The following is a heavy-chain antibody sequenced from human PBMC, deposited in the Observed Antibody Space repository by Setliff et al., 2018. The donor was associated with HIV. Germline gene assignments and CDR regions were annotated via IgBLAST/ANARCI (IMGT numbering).Heavy chain of an antibody. V-gene: IGHV3-33*06. Sequence: GGSLRLSCAASGFTLSPYGMHWVRQAPGKGLEWVAVIWYDGSNKYYAESVKGRFTISRDNSKNTVYLQMNSLRAEDTAVYYCAKYSSSWSYYSYYMNVRGKGTTVTVSS. D-gene: IGHD6-6*01. CDR2: IWYDGSNK. J-gene: IGHJ6*03. CDR3: AKYSSSWSYYSYYMNV. CDR1: GFTLSPYG.